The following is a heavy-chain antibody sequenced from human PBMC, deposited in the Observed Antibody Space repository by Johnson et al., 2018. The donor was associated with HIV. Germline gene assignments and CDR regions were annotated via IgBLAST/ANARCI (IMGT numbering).Heavy chain of an antibody. CDR3: ARTLKWELGLPDWDPSDI. J-gene: IGHJ3*02. CDR2: ISGGGGTT. D-gene: IGHD1-26*01. CDR1: GFTFSNYG. V-gene: IGHV3-23*04. Sequence: EVQLVESGGGVVQPGESLRLSCAASGFTFSNYGMHWVRQAPGKGLEWVSAISGGGGTTYYADSVKGRLTISRDNSKNTLYLQMNSLRAEDTAVYYCARTLKWELGLPDWDPSDIWGQGTMVIVSS.